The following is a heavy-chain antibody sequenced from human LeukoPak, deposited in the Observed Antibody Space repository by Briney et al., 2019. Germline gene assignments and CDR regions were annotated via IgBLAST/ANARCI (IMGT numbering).Heavy chain of an antibody. J-gene: IGHJ4*02. CDR2: LGSSSTYI. Sequence: NPGGSLRLSCVASGFTFSTYSMTWVRQAPGKGLEWVSFLGSSSTYIYYADSVQGRFTISRDNAKNSVYLQMNNLTVEDTAVYYCANVRGGERHPSHWGQGTLVTVSS. D-gene: IGHD3-10*02. V-gene: IGHV3-21*01. CDR3: ANVRGGERHPSH. CDR1: GFTFSTYS.